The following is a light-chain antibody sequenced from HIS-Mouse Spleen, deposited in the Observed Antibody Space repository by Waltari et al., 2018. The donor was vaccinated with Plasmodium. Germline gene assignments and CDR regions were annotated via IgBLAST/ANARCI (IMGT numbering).Light chain of an antibody. CDR1: SSNIGSNY. Sequence: QSVLTQPPSASGTPGQRVTISCSGSSSNIGSNYVYWYQQLPGTAPQLLIYRNKRRPSGVPDRFAGSKSGTSASLAISGLRSEDEADYYCAAWDDSLSGWVFGGGTKLTVL. CDR2: RNK. CDR3: AAWDDSLSGWV. J-gene: IGLJ3*02. V-gene: IGLV1-47*01.